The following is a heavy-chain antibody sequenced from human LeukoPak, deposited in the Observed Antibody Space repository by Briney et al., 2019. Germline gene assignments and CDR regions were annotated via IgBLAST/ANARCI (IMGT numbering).Heavy chain of an antibody. J-gene: IGHJ4*02. CDR3: ARDGLYSGSYPSPGY. CDR2: ISAYNGNT. V-gene: IGHV1-18*01. Sequence: GAXXKVSCKASGYTFSSYGISWVRQAPGQGVEGMGWISAYNGNTNYAQKLPLSVTMTTFPSTITAYIELRSLRSDDTAVYYCARDGLYSGSYPSPGYWGQGTLVTVSS. D-gene: IGHD1-26*01. CDR1: GYTFSSYG.